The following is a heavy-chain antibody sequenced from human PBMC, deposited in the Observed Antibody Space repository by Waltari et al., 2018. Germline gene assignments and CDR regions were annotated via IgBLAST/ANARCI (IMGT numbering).Heavy chain of an antibody. J-gene: IGHJ2*01. CDR3: ARVSYGDYGGYWYFDL. CDR1: GGSLSSRSYY. V-gene: IGHV4-39*07. D-gene: IGHD4-17*01. Sequence: QLQLQESGPGLVKPSETLSLTCTVSGGSLSSRSYYWGWIRQPPGKGLEWIGSIYYSGSTYYNPSLKSRVTISVDTSKNQFSLKLSSVTAADTAVYYCARVSYGDYGGYWYFDLWGRGTLVTVSS. CDR2: IYYSGST.